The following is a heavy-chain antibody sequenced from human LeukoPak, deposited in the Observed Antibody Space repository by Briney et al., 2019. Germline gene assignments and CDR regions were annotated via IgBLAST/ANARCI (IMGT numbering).Heavy chain of an antibody. D-gene: IGHD6-13*01. Sequence: PSETLSLTCTASGYSISSGYYWGWIRQPPGKGLEWIGSIYHSGSTYYNPSLKSRVTISVDTSKNQFSLKLSSVTAADTAVYYCARGRALSSSWPNWFDPWGQGTLVTVSS. CDR1: GYSISSGYY. J-gene: IGHJ5*02. CDR2: IYHSGST. V-gene: IGHV4-38-2*02. CDR3: ARGRALSSSWPNWFDP.